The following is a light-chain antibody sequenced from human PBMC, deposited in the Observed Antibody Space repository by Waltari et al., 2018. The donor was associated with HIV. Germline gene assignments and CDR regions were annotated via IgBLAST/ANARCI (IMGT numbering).Light chain of an antibody. Sequence: QSALTQPASVSGSPGQSITISCSGGSSDVGGYNYVSWYQQHPGKAPKLMIYDVSNRPSWVSNRFSGSKSGNTASLTISGLQAEDEADYYCSSYTGSSTLGVFGTGTRVTVL. CDR1: SSDVGGYNY. V-gene: IGLV2-14*03. J-gene: IGLJ1*01. CDR2: DVS. CDR3: SSYTGSSTLGV.